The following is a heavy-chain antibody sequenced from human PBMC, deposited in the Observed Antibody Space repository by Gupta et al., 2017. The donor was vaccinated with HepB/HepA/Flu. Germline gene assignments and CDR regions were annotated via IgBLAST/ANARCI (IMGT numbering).Heavy chain of an antibody. CDR3: ARLELANYFYGMDV. CDR2: IKQDGTEQ. CDR1: EFTVTNEW. V-gene: IGHV3-7*01. J-gene: IGHJ6*02. D-gene: IGHD1-7*01. Sequence: VQLVEAGVGLVQPGRSMRLSCAAAEFTVTNEWMRWVRQAPGKGLEWVANIKQDGTEQYSLDSVRGRFTVSRDNAKNSVYLHVNSLRVEDTAVYYCARLELANYFYGMDVWGQGTTVTVSS.